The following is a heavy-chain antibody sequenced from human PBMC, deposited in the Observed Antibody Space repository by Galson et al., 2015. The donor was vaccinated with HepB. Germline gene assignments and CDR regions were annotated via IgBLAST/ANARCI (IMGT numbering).Heavy chain of an antibody. CDR2: ITSSGTTI. V-gene: IGHV3-11*01. CDR3: ARERVVIPPTGLDV. CDR1: GFTFSDYC. D-gene: IGHD3-3*01. J-gene: IGHJ6*02. Sequence: SLRLSCAASGFTFSDYCMSWIRQAPGKGLEWVSYITSSGTTIYYADSVKGRFTISRDNAKNSLYLQMSRLRAEDTAVYYCARERVVIPPTGLDVWGQGTTVTVSS.